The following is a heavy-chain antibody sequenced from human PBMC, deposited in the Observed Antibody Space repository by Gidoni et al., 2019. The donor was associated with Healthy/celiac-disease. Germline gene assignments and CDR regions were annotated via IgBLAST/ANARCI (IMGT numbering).Heavy chain of an antibody. CDR3: ARSLRITMVRGVINPHRFDP. D-gene: IGHD3-10*01. Sequence: QVQLVQSGAEVKKPGASVKVSCKASGYTFTSYYMHWVRQAPGQGLEWMGIINPSGGSTSYAQKFQGRVTMTRDTSTSTVYMELSSLRSEDTAVYYCARSLRITMVRGVINPHRFDPWGQGTLVTVSS. CDR2: INPSGGST. J-gene: IGHJ5*02. CDR1: GYTFTSYY. V-gene: IGHV1-46*01.